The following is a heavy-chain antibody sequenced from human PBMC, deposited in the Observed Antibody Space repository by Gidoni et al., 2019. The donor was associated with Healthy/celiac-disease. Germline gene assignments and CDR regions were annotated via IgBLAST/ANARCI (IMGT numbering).Heavy chain of an antibody. CDR1: GFTFTSSA. CDR2: IVVGSGNT. D-gene: IGHD3-16*02. CDR3: AAAESFYIWGSYRYTDAFDI. Sequence: QMQLVQSGPEVKKPGTSVKVSCKASGFTFTSSAVQWVRQARGQRLEWIGWIVVGSGNTNYAQKFQERVTITRDMSTSTAYMELSSLRSEDTAVYYCAAAESFYIWGSYRYTDAFDIWGQGTMVTVSS. V-gene: IGHV1-58*01. J-gene: IGHJ3*02.